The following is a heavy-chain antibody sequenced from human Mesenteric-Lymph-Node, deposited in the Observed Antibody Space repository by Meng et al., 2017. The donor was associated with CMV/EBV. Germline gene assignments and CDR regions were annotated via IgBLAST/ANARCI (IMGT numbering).Heavy chain of an antibody. Sequence: LRLSCTVSGGSISSGDYYWSWIRQPPGKGLEWIGYIYYSGSTYYNPSLKSRVTISVDTSKNQFSLKLSSVTAADTAVYYCAREGSGSYHFDYWGQGTLVTVSS. CDR2: IYYSGST. V-gene: IGHV4-30-4*08. D-gene: IGHD1-26*01. CDR3: AREGSGSYHFDY. J-gene: IGHJ4*02. CDR1: GGSISSGDYY.